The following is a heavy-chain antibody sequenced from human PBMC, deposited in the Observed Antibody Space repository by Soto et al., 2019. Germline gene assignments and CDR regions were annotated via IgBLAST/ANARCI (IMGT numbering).Heavy chain of an antibody. CDR2: IIPIFGTA. J-gene: IGHJ4*02. CDR1: GGTFSSYA. Sequence: QVQLVQSGAEVKKPGSSVKVSCKASGGTFSSYAISWVRQAPGQGPEWMGGIIPIFGTANYAQKFQGRVTITADESTSTAYMELSSLRSEDTAVYYCARDRRWELREGAVYFDYWGQGTLVTVSS. CDR3: ARDRRWELREGAVYFDY. D-gene: IGHD1-26*01. V-gene: IGHV1-69*01.